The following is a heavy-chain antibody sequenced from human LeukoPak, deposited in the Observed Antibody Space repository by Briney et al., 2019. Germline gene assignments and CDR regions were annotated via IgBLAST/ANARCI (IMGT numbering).Heavy chain of an antibody. CDR2: ISTGSSYI. D-gene: IGHD6-13*01. CDR1: GFSFSTYN. V-gene: IGHV3-21*04. Sequence: AGGSLRLSCAASGFSFSTYNMNWVRQAPGKGLEWVSSISTGSSYIYYADSMKGRFTISRDQANNTLYLQMNTLRDEDTAVYCARGPRYSFYWGQGTLVSVSS. CDR3: ARGPRYSFY. J-gene: IGHJ4*02.